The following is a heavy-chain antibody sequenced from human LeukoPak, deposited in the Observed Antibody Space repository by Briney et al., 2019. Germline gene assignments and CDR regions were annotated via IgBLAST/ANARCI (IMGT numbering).Heavy chain of an antibody. CDR1: GGSISSYY. D-gene: IGHD2-2*01. Sequence: SQTLSLTCTVSGGSISSYYWSWIRQPPGKGLEWIGYIYYSGSTNYNPSLKSRVTISVDTSKNQFSLKLSSVTAADTAVYYCARHRGYCSSTSCYYGYDGMDVWGQGTTVTVSS. V-gene: IGHV4-59*08. CDR3: ARHRGYCSSTSCYYGYDGMDV. J-gene: IGHJ6*02. CDR2: IYYSGST.